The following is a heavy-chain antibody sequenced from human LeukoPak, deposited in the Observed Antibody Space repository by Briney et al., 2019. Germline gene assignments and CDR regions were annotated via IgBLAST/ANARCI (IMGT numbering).Heavy chain of an antibody. CDR1: GGSFSGYY. V-gene: IGHV4-34*01. Sequence: SETLSLTCAVYGGSFSGYYWSWIRQPPGKGLEWIGEINHSGSTNYNPSLKSRVTISVDTSKNQFSLKLSSVTAADTAVYYCARGPSQYYDILTGFKALKYHYGMDVWGQGTTVTVSS. CDR3: ARGPSQYYDILTGFKALKYHYGMDV. J-gene: IGHJ6*02. D-gene: IGHD3-9*01. CDR2: INHSGST.